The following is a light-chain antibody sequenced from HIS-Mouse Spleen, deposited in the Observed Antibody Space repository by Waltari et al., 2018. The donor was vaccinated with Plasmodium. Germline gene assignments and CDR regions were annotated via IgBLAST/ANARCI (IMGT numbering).Light chain of an antibody. V-gene: IGLV3-1*01. CDR1: KLGDKY. CDR3: QAWDSSTAWV. J-gene: IGLJ2*01. Sequence: SYELTQPPSVSVSPGQTASITCSGDKLGDKYACWYQQKPGQFPVLVIYQDSKRPSGIPGRFSGSNSGNTATLTVSGTQAMDEADYYCQAWDSSTAWVFGGGTKLTVL. CDR2: QDS.